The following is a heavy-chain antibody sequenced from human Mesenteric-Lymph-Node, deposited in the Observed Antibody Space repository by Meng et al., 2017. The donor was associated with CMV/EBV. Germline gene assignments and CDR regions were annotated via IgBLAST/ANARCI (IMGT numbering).Heavy chain of an antibody. Sequence: YLFTNYNIHWVRQAPGQGLEWMGTINPSGGSANYAQKFQGRVTMTRDTSTSTVYMELSSLRSEDTAVYYCARDGGIFISENWFDPWGQGTLVTVSS. D-gene: IGHD2-15*01. CDR1: YLFTNYN. CDR3: ARDGGIFISENWFDP. CDR2: INPSGGSA. J-gene: IGHJ5*02. V-gene: IGHV1-46*01.